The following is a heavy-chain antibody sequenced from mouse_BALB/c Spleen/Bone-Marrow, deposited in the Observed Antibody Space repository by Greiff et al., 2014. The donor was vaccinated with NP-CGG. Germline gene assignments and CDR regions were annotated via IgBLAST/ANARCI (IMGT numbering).Heavy chain of an antibody. CDR2: IYPGDGNT. D-gene: IGHD2-4*01. V-gene: IGHV1-82*01. J-gene: IGHJ3*01. CDR1: GYAFSSSW. Sequence: VQGVESGPELVKPGASVKISCKASGYAFSSSWMNWVKQRPGQGLEWIGRIYPGDGNTNYNGKFKGKATLTADKSSATAYMQLSCLTSVVSAVYFCTLYDYDGLSWFAYWGQGTLVTVSA. CDR3: TLYDYDGLSWFAY.